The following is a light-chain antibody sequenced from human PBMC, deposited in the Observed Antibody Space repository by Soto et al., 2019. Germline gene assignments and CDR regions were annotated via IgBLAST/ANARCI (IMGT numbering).Light chain of an antibody. CDR1: QSVSRN. Sequence: EIVMTQSPATLSVSPGERATLSCRASQSVSRNLAWYQQKPGQAPRLLIYDASARATGIPARFSGSGSGTEFTLTISSLKSEDFAVYYCQQYNNWPPMAFGQGTKVEIK. CDR2: DAS. CDR3: QQYNNWPPMA. J-gene: IGKJ1*01. V-gene: IGKV3-15*01.